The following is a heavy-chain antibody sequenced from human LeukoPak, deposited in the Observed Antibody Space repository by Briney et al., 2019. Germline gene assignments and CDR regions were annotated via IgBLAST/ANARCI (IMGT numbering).Heavy chain of an antibody. CDR1: GFTFSSYA. D-gene: IGHD5-18*01. CDR2: ISGSGVST. Sequence: GGSLRLSCAASGFTFSSYAMSWVRQAPGKGLEWVSAISGSGVSTHYADSVKGRFTISRDNSKNTLYLQMNSLRAEDTAVYYCAKEYGYTYGEFDYWGQGTLVTVSS. V-gene: IGHV3-23*01. CDR3: AKEYGYTYGEFDY. J-gene: IGHJ4*02.